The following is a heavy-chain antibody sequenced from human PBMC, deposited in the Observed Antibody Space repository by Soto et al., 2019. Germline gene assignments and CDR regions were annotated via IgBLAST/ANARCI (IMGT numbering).Heavy chain of an antibody. CDR1: GGSISSSSYY. D-gene: IGHD2-2*01. J-gene: IGHJ3*02. CDR2: IYYSGST. CDR3: ATTPRYCSSTSCYRFAFDI. Sequence: QLQLQESGPGLVKPSETLSLTCTVSGGSISSSSYYWGWIRRPPGKGLEWIGSIYYSGSTYYNPNLKSRVAISVDTSKNQFSLKLSSVTAADTAVYYCATTPRYCSSTSCYRFAFDIWGQGTMVTVSS. V-gene: IGHV4-39*01.